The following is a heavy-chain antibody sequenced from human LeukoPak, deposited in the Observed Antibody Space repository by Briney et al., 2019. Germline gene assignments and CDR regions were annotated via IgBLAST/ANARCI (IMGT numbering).Heavy chain of an antibody. CDR3: ARVRKLYYDILTGYPNDAFDI. CDR2: IYYSGST. V-gene: IGHV4-31*03. D-gene: IGHD3-9*01. Sequence: PSQTLSLTCTVSGGSISSGGHYWSWIRQHPGKGLEWIGYIYYSGSTNYNPSLKSRVTISVDTSKNQFSLKLSSVTAADTAVYYCARVRKLYYDILTGYPNDAFDIWGQGTMVTVSS. CDR1: GGSISSGGHY. J-gene: IGHJ3*02.